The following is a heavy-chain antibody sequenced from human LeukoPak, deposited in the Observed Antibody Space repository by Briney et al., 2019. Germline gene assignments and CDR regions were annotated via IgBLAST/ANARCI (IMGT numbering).Heavy chain of an antibody. D-gene: IGHD6-19*01. CDR3: ARGGLGSGWYNY. Sequence: SDTLSLTCTVSGGSISSHYWSWIRQPPGKGLEWIGYIYYSGSTNYNPSLKSRVTISVDTSNNQFSLKLSSVTAADTAVYYCARGGLGSGWYNYWGQGTLVTVSS. CDR1: GGSISSHY. J-gene: IGHJ4*02. CDR2: IYYSGST. V-gene: IGHV4-59*11.